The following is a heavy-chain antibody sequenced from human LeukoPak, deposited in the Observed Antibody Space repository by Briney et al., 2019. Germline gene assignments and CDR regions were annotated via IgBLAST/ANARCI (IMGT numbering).Heavy chain of an antibody. CDR2: IYYSGST. V-gene: IGHV4-39*07. CDR1: GGSISSSSYY. J-gene: IGHJ4*02. Sequence: SETLSLTCTVSGGSISSSSYYWGWIRQPPGKGLEWIGSIYYSGSTYYNPPLKSRVTISVDTSKNQFSLKLSSVTAADTAVYYCARDRGSGWYDYWGQGTLVTVSS. CDR3: ARDRGSGWYDY. D-gene: IGHD6-19*01.